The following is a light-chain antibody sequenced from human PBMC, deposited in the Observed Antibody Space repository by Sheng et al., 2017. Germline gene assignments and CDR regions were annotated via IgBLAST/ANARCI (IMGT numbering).Light chain of an antibody. V-gene: IGKV3-20*01. CDR1: QTIRNDY. Sequence: DIVLTQAPGTLSLSLGDRATLSCRTSQTIRNDYLVWLQQKPGQAPRLLIYGASNRATGIPDRFIGSGSGTEFTLTISSLQSEDFAVYYCQQYDKWPLPFGGGTKVEIK. J-gene: IGKJ4*01. CDR2: GAS. CDR3: QQYDKWPLP.